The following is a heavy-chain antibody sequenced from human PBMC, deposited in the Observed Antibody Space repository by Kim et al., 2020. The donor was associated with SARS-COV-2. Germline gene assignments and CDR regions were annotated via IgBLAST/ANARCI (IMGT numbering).Heavy chain of an antibody. V-gene: IGHV3-23*01. D-gene: IGHD5-12*01. CDR3: AKDRGYSGYDLGVGSYYFDY. CDR1: GFTFSSFA. J-gene: IGHJ4*02. Sequence: GGSLRLSCAASGFTFSSFAMGWVRQAPGKGLEWVSAISGGGGSTYYADSVKGRFTISRDNSKSTLYLQMNSLRAEDTAIYYCAKDRGYSGYDLGVGSYYFDYWGQGTLVTVSS. CDR2: ISGGGGST.